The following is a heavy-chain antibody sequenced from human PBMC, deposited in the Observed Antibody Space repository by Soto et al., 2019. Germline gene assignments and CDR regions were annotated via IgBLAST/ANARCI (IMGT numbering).Heavy chain of an antibody. V-gene: IGHV1-69*01. D-gene: IGHD2-2*01. J-gene: IGHJ6*02. CDR1: GGTFSSYA. Sequence: QVQLVQSGAEVKKPGSSVKVSCKASGGTFSSYAISWVRQAPGQGLEWMGGIIPIFGTANYAQKFQGRVTITADESTSTACMELSSLGSEDTAVYCCARRGYQLPQTGYYYYGMDVWGQGTTVTVSS. CDR2: IIPIFGTA. CDR3: ARRGYQLPQTGYYYYGMDV.